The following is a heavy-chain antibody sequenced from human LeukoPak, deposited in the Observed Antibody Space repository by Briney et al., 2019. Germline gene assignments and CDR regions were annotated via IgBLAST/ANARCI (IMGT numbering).Heavy chain of an antibody. CDR2: ISSSSSYI. D-gene: IGHD2-15*01. Sequence: GGSLRLSCAASGFTFSSYSMNWVRQAPGKGLEWVSSISSSSSYIYYADSVKGRFTISRDNAKNSLYLQMDSLRAEDTAVYYCARDGRRRDYCDSGSCYWYFDLWGRGTLVTVSS. V-gene: IGHV3-21*01. J-gene: IGHJ2*01. CDR3: ARDGRRRDYCDSGSCYWYFDL. CDR1: GFTFSSYS.